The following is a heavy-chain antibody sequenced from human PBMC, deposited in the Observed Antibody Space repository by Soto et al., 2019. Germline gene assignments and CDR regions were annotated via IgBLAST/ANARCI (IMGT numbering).Heavy chain of an antibody. Sequence: GGSLRLSFAASGFTFSGDAMSWVRQAPGKGLEWVSAISGSGGSTYYADSVKGRFTISRDNSKKTLYLQMNSLRAEDTAVYYCAKVRSTVVTPTFEYWGQGTLVTVSS. CDR1: GFTFSGDA. CDR2: ISGSGGST. CDR3: AKVRSTVVTPTFEY. V-gene: IGHV3-23*01. J-gene: IGHJ4*02. D-gene: IGHD2-21*02.